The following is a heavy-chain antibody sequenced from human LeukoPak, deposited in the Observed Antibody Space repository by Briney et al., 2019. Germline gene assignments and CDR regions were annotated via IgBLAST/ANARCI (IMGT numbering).Heavy chain of an antibody. J-gene: IGHJ4*02. D-gene: IGHD3-22*01. CDR1: GGSLRSHY. CDR2: IYCSGST. V-gene: IGHV4-59*07. Sequence: SDTLSLICTVSGGSLRSHYWSWIPQPPGKGLEWIGNIYCSGSTNYNPSLKSRVTIAVGTSKNQFSLKLSPVTAADTAVYYCGSGGSYYYDSSGYDYWGQGTLVTVSS. CDR3: GSGGSYYYDSSGYDY.